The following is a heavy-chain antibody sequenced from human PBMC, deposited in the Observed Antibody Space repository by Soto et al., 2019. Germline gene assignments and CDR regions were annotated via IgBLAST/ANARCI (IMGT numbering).Heavy chain of an antibody. V-gene: IGHV3-7*01. D-gene: IGHD1-26*01. Sequence: GGSLRLSCAASGFTFRNHWMSWVRQAPGKGLEWVANIRQDGNENYYVDSVKGRFTISRDNSKNTLFLQMNSLRADDTAVYYCARDQGGQSGNFIFDHWGQGALVTVSS. CDR3: ARDQGGQSGNFIFDH. J-gene: IGHJ4*02. CDR1: GFTFRNHW. CDR2: IRQDGNEN.